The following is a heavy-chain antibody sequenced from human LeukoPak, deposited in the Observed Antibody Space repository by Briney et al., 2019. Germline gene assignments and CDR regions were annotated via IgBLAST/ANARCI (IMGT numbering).Heavy chain of an antibody. V-gene: IGHV1-18*01. CDR2: ISGYNANT. CDR1: DYTFSNYG. D-gene: IGHD5-12*01. J-gene: IGHJ4*02. CDR3: ARDGGAYGDYYAY. Sequence: ASVKVSCTASDYTFSNYGITWVRQAPGQGLEWMGSISGYNANTHYAQRFQDRLKVTIDTSTKTAYMELRSLGSDDTAVYFCARDGGAYGDYYAYWGQGTPVTVSS.